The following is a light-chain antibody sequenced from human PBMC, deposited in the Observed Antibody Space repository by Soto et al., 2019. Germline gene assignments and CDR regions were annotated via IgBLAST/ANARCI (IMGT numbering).Light chain of an antibody. Sequence: DIQVTQSPSSVSASVGDRVTITCRASQGLVSWLAWYHQKPGKAPKLLIYAASSLQSGVPSRFSGSGSGTDFTLTISSLQTEDFATYYCQQTSSFPLTFGGGTKVEIK. V-gene: IGKV1-12*01. CDR2: AAS. CDR1: QGLVSW. CDR3: QQTSSFPLT. J-gene: IGKJ4*01.